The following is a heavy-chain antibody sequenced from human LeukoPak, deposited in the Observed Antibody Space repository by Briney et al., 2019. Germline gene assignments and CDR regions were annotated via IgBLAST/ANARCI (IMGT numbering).Heavy chain of an antibody. J-gene: IGHJ4*02. CDR3: ARVYDSSGYFSPYFDY. CDR1: GGSFSGYY. D-gene: IGHD3-22*01. CDR2: INHSGST. Sequence: PSETLSLTCAVYGGSFSGYYWSWIRQPPGKGLEWIGEINHSGSTNYNPSLKSRVTISVDTSKNQFSLKLSSVTAADTAVYYCARVYDSSGYFSPYFDYWGQGTLVTVSS. V-gene: IGHV4-34*01.